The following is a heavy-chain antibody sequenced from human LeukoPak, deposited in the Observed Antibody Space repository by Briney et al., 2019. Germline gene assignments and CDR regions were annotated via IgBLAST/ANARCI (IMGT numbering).Heavy chain of an antibody. CDR3: AKDPANQLLYPAHFSH. CDR1: GFTFSSYV. D-gene: IGHD2-2*01. CDR2: ISGSGVST. V-gene: IGHV3-23*01. Sequence: GGSLRLSCAASGFTFSSYVMNWVREAPGKGLEWVSAISGSGVSTSYADSVKGRFTISRDNSKNTLYLHMNSLSAEDTAIYFCAKDPANQLLYPAHFSHWGQGTLVTVSS. J-gene: IGHJ1*01.